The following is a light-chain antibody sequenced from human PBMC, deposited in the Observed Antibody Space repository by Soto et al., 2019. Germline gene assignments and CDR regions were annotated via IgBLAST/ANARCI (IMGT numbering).Light chain of an antibody. J-gene: IGLJ1*01. Sequence: QSALTQPASVSGSPGQSITISCTGTSSDIGSYNYVSWYQHHPGKAPKLVIFEVSNRPSGVSNRFSGSKSGNTASLTISGLQAEDEADYYCTLYSGGTYVFGTGTKLTVL. CDR2: EVS. V-gene: IGLV2-14*01. CDR1: SSDIGSYNY. CDR3: TLYSGGTYV.